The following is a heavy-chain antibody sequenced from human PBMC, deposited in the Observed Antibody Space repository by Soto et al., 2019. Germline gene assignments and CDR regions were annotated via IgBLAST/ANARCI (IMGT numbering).Heavy chain of an antibody. J-gene: IGHJ5*02. CDR1: GYTFTSYG. CDR3: ARDGDSNYGDDWFDP. Sequence: QVLLVQSGAEVKKPGASVKVSCKASGYTFTSYGINWVRQAPGQGLEWMGWISAYYGTTNYAQKLQGRLTKTTDASTSTAYMDLRSLRSDDTAIYYCARDGDSNYGDDWFDPWGQGTLVTVSS. D-gene: IGHD4-4*01. V-gene: IGHV1-18*01. CDR2: ISAYYGTT.